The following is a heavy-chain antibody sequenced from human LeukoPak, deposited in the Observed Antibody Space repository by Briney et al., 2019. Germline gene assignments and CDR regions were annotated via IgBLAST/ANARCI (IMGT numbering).Heavy chain of an antibody. CDR1: GGSISGYY. D-gene: IGHD3-3*01. J-gene: IGHJ4*02. Sequence: SETLSLTCTVSGGSISGYYWSWIRQPPGKGLEWIGYIYYSRSTNYNPSLKSRVTISIDTSKNQFSLNLSSVTAADTAVYYCARNPLNIDFWSGALDYWGQGTLVTVSS. CDR3: ARNPLNIDFWSGALDY. CDR2: IYYSRST. V-gene: IGHV4-59*01.